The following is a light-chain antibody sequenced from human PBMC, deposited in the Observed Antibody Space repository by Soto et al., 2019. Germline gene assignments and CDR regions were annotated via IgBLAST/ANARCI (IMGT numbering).Light chain of an antibody. CDR2: LNSDGSH. J-gene: IGLJ2*01. CDR3: QTWGSGIVV. Sequence: QPVLTQSPSASASLGASVKLTCTLSSGHSNYAIAWHQQQSEKGPRYLMKLNSDGSHSKGDGIPDRFSGSSSGAERYLTLSSLQSEDEADYYCQTWGSGIVVFGGGTKVTVL. CDR1: SGHSNYA. V-gene: IGLV4-69*01.